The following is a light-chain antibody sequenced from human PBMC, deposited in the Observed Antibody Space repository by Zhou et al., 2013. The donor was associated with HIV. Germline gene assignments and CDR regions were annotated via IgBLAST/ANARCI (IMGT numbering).Light chain of an antibody. CDR2: DAS. Sequence: DIQMTQSPSSLSASVGDRVTITCRASQGISNYLAWYQQKPGKAPKLLIYDASNLETGVPSRFSGSGSGTDFTFTISSLQPEDIATYYCQQYDNLLSFGQGTKLEIK. CDR3: QQYDNLLS. V-gene: IGKV1-33*01. J-gene: IGKJ2*01. CDR1: QGISNY.